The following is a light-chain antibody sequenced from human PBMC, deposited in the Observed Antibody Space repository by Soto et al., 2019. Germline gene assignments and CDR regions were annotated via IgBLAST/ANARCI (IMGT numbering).Light chain of an antibody. V-gene: IGLV1-44*01. CDR3: AAWDDSLNGVV. Sequence: QSVLTQSPSASGTPGQRVTISCSGSSSNIGSNTVNWYQQLPGTAPKLLIYDNNQRPSGVPDRFSGSKSGTSASLAISGLQSEGEADYYCAAWDDSLNGVVFGGGTKVTVL. J-gene: IGLJ2*01. CDR1: SSNIGSNT. CDR2: DNN.